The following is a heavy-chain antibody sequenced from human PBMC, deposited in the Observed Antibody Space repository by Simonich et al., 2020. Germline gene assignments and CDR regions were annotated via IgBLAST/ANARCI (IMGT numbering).Heavy chain of an antibody. CDR2: IYYSGST. Sequence: QLQLQASGPGLVKPSETLSLTCTVSVGSISSSSYYWGWIRQPPGKGLEWIGSIYYSGSTYDNPSLKRRVTISVDTSKNQFSLKLSSVTAADTAVYYCARHAGFAFDIWGQGTMVTVSS. D-gene: IGHD6-13*01. CDR3: ARHAGFAFDI. V-gene: IGHV4-39*01. CDR1: VGSISSSSYY. J-gene: IGHJ3*02.